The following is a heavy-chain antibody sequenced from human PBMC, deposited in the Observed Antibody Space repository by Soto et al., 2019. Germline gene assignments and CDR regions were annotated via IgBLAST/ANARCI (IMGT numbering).Heavy chain of an antibody. CDR3: ASDGDYYYYYMDV. J-gene: IGHJ6*03. CDR2: IKQDGSEK. Sequence: PGGSLRLSCAASGVTFISYWMSWVRQAPGKGLEWVANIKQDGSEKYYVDSVKGRFTISRDNAKNSLYLQMNSLRAEDTAVYYCASDGDYYYYYMDVWGKGTTVTVSS. D-gene: IGHD3-10*01. V-gene: IGHV3-7*01. CDR1: GVTFISYW.